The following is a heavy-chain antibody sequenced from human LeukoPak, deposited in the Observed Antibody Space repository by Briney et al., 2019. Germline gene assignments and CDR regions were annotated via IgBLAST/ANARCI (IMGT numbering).Heavy chain of an antibody. CDR2: IYTSGST. V-gene: IGHV4-4*07. Sequence: SETLSLTCTVSGGSISSYYWSWIRQPAGKGLEWIGRIYTSGSTYYNPSLKSRVTISVDTSKNQFSLKLSSVTAADTAVYYCATTSYYYDSPDYWGQGTLVTVSS. CDR1: GGSISSYY. CDR3: ATTSYYYDSPDY. J-gene: IGHJ4*02. D-gene: IGHD3-22*01.